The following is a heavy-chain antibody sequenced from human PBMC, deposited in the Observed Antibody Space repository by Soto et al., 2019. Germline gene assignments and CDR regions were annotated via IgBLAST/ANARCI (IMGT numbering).Heavy chain of an antibody. D-gene: IGHD2-8*01. CDR1: GFTFTSSA. J-gene: IGHJ4*02. CDR2: IVVGSGNT. Sequence: SVKVSCKASGFTFTSSAVQWVRQARGQRLEWIGWIVVGSGNTNYAQKFQERVTITRDMSTSTAYMELSSLRSEDTAVYYCAADLCTNGVCCDYWGQGTLVTVSS. V-gene: IGHV1-58*01. CDR3: AADLCTNGVCCDY.